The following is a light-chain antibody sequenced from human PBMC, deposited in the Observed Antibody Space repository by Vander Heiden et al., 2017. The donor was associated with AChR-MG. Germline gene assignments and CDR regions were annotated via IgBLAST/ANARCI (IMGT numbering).Light chain of an antibody. Sequence: EIGMTQFPATLSVSPGEGATLSCRASQSVGSQLLWYQQKPGQAPRLVIYGVSTRATGIPARFSGSGSGTEFTLTISSLQSEDFAVYYCQQYNDWPYTFGQRTKLEVK. J-gene: IGKJ2*01. V-gene: IGKV3-15*01. CDR1: QSVGSQ. CDR3: QQYNDWPYT. CDR2: GVS.